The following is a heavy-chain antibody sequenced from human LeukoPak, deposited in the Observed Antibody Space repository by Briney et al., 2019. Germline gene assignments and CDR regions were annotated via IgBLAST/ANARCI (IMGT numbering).Heavy chain of an antibody. Sequence: PGGSLRLSCIASGFTFSNFAMSWVRQAPGKGLEWVSSLGGTNGYTYYADSVKGRFSISRDNSKNTLYLQMNSLRAEDTALYNCAKVPCGCYACDFDNWGQGTLVTVSS. V-gene: IGHV3-23*01. J-gene: IGHJ4*02. CDR3: AKVPCGCYACDFDN. CDR2: LGGTNGYT. D-gene: IGHD2-2*01. CDR1: GFTFSNFA.